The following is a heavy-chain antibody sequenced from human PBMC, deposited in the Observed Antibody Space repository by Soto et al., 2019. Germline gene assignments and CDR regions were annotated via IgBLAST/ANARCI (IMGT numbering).Heavy chain of an antibody. CDR2: ISYDGSHK. CDR3: AKDGAPRYCSRSSCHPAGAY. J-gene: IGHJ4*02. CDR1: GFTFSNYG. V-gene: IGHV3-30*18. Sequence: QVQLVESGGGVVQPGRSLRLSCAGSGFTFSNYGLHWVRQAPGKGLEWVAVISYDGSHKYYADSVKGRFTISRDNSNNMLYLQMASLRAEGTAVYYCAKDGAPRYCSRSSCHPAGAYWGQGTLVTVSS. D-gene: IGHD2-15*01.